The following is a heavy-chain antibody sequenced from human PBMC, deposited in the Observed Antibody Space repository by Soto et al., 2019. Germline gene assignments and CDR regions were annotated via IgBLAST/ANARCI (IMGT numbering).Heavy chain of an antibody. Sequence: EVQLVESGGGLVQPGGSLRLSCAASGFTVSSYHMSWVRQVPGKGLEWVSVIYSGGKTYYADSVKGRFTISRDNSKNTLYFQMNSLRTEDTAMYYCVRGLDSTYWRMDVWGEGTTVTVSS. V-gene: IGHV3-66*01. CDR2: IYSGGKT. CDR3: VRGLDSTYWRMDV. CDR1: GFTVSSYH. J-gene: IGHJ6*03. D-gene: IGHD4-4*01.